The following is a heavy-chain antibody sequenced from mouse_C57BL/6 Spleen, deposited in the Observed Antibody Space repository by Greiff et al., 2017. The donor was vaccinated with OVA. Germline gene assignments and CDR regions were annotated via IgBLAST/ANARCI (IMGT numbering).Heavy chain of an antibody. CDR3: ARDKRGIVTTLMDY. CDR2: ISDGGSYT. D-gene: IGHD2-5*01. CDR1: GFTFSSYA. J-gene: IGHJ4*01. Sequence: EVNVVESGGGLVKPGGSLKLSCAASGFTFSSYAMSWVRQTPEKRLEWVATISDGGSYTYYPDNVKGRFTISRDNAKNNLYLQMSHLKSEDTAMYYCARDKRGIVTTLMDYWGQGTSVTVSS. V-gene: IGHV5-4*01.